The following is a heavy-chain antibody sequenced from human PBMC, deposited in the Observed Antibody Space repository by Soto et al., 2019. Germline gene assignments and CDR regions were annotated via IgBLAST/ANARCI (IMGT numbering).Heavy chain of an antibody. D-gene: IGHD2-2*01. J-gene: IGHJ4*02. CDR1: GFTFSSYF. Sequence: EVQLVESGGGSVQPGGSLRLSCAASGFTFSSYFMYWVRQAPGKGLVWVSRIDNDGGTTNYADSVKGRFTISRDNAKNTLYLQMNSLRDEDTAVYYCKRGSYGPDYWGQGTLVTVSS. V-gene: IGHV3-74*01. CDR2: IDNDGGTT. CDR3: KRGSYGPDY.